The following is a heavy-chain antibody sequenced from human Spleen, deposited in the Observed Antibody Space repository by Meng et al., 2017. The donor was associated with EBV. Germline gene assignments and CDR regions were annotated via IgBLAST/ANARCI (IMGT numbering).Heavy chain of an antibody. J-gene: IGHJ1*01. CDR2: IYSGPTT. CDR3: ARAAAFDSSGYYRDEYFQH. CDR1: GFTVSSNH. Sequence: EVQLLESGGGLIQPGGSLRLSCAASGFTVSSNHMSWVRQAPGKGLEWVSLIYSGPTTYYADSVKGRFTISRDNSKNTLYLQMNSLRAEDTAVYYCARAAAFDSSGYYRDEYFQHWGQGTLVTVPQ. V-gene: IGHV3-53*01. D-gene: IGHD3-22*01.